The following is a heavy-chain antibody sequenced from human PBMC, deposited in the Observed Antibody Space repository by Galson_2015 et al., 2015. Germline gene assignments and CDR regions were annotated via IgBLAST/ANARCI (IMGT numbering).Heavy chain of an antibody. CDR3: ATDIARSYDVLTGTRRRNNYHYYGFNV. D-gene: IGHD3-9*01. J-gene: IGHJ6*02. V-gene: IGHV3-9*01. Sequence: SLRLSCAASGFTFDDYAMYWVRHAPGKGLEWVSTISWDSVRVDYAGSVEGRFTISRDNVKNSLYLQMNGLRPEDTALYYCATDIARSYDVLTGTRRRNNYHYYGFNVWGQGTTVTFSS. CDR1: GFTFDDYA. CDR2: ISWDSVRV.